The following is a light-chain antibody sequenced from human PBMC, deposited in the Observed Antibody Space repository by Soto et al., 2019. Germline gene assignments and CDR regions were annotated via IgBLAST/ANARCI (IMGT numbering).Light chain of an antibody. CDR2: DVS. CDR1: SSDVGGYNY. J-gene: IGLJ1*01. Sequence: QSVLTQPASVSGSPGQSSTLSCTGTSSDVGGYNYVSWYQQHPGKAPKLMIYDVSNRPSGVSNRFSGSKSGNTASLTISGLQAEDEADYYCSSYTSSSISYVFGTVTKVTVL. CDR3: SSYTSSSISYV. V-gene: IGLV2-14*01.